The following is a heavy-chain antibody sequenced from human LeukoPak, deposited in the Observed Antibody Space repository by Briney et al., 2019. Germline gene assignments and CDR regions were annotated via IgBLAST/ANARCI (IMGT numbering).Heavy chain of an antibody. CDR1: GGSLSSYF. V-gene: IGHV4-59*01. CDR3: AREAWSGYYGREKYAYYYMDV. Sequence: SETLSLTCTVSGGSLSSYFWSWIRQPPGKGLEWIGYIYYSGSTNYNPSLKSRVTISVDTSKNQFSLKLSSVTAADTAVYYCAREAWSGYYGREKYAYYYMDVWGKGTTVTVSS. J-gene: IGHJ6*03. D-gene: IGHD3-3*01. CDR2: IYYSGST.